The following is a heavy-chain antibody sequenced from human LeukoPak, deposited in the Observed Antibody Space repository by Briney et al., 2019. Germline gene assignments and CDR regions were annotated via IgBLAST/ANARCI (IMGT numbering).Heavy chain of an antibody. J-gene: IGHJ4*02. CDR1: GFTFSSYS. CDR2: ISSSSSYI. D-gene: IGHD6-19*01. V-gene: IGHV3-21*01. CDR3: DPSGWYFVDY. Sequence: PGGSLRLSCAASGFTFSSYSMNWVRQAPGKGLEWVSSISSSSSYIYYTDSVKGRFTISRDNAKNSLYLQMNSLRAEDTAVYARDPSGWYFVDYWGQGTLVTVSS.